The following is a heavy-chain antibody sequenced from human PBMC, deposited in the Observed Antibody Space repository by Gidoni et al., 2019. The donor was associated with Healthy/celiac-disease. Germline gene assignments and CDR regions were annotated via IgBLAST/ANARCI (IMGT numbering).Heavy chain of an antibody. V-gene: IGHV3-48*03. CDR1: GFTVSSYE. Sequence: EVQLVESGGGLVQPGGSLRLSCAASGFTVSSYEMNWVRQAPGKGLEWVAYISSSGSTIYYADAVKGRFTISRDNAKNSLYLQMNSLRAEDTAVYYCARDLGSYKFDDWGQGTLVTVSS. D-gene: IGHD1-26*01. CDR3: ARDLGSYKFDD. CDR2: ISSSGSTI. J-gene: IGHJ4*02.